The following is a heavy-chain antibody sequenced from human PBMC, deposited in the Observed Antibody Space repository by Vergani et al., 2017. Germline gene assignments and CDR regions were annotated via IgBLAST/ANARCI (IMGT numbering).Heavy chain of an antibody. Sequence: EVMLVQSGAEVKKPGESLKISCKYSERSFISNEIAWVRQMSGKGLQWMGNINPIDSKIAYSQSFQGQAIMSLDKSITTSYLQWRSLTASDTAIYYCTRHVPCGDVACLHFDHWGQGTQVPVSS. CDR2: INPIDSKI. D-gene: IGHD5-24*01. CDR1: ERSFISNE. V-gene: IGHV5-51*01. CDR3: TRHVPCGDVACLHFDH. J-gene: IGHJ4*02.